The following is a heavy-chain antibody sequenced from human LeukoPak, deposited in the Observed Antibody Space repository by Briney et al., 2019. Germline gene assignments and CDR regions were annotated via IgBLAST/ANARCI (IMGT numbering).Heavy chain of an antibody. D-gene: IGHD2-2*01. CDR2: IYYSGST. Sequence: SETLSLTCTVSGGSISSGGYYWSWIRQHPGKGLEWFGYIYYSGSTYYNPSLKSRVTISVDTSKNQFSLKLSSVTAADTAVYYGATNRGYCRSTSCSLNWFDPWGQGTLVTVSS. CDR1: GGSISSGGYY. J-gene: IGHJ5*02. V-gene: IGHV4-31*03. CDR3: ATNRGYCRSTSCSLNWFDP.